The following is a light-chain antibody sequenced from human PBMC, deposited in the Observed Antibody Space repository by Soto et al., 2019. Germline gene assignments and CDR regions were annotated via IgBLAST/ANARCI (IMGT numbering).Light chain of an antibody. CDR3: QSYDSSLSVFYV. CDR1: SSNIGAGYD. CDR2: GNS. J-gene: IGLJ1*01. Sequence: QSVLTQPPSVSLAPGQRVTISCTGSSSNIGAGYDVHWYQQLPGTAPKLLIYGNSNRPSGVPDRFSGSKSGTSASLAITGLQAEDEADYYCQSYDSSLSVFYVFGTGTKVTVL. V-gene: IGLV1-40*01.